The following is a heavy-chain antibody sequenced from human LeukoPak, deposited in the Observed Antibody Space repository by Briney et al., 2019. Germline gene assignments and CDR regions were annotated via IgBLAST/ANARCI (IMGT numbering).Heavy chain of an antibody. CDR3: ARDLDIVVVPAATGRYNWFDP. CDR2: ISAYNGNT. V-gene: IGHV1-18*04. CDR1: GYSFTSYW. D-gene: IGHD2-2*03. J-gene: IGHJ5*02. Sequence: GESLKISCKTSGYSFTSYWIHWVRQAPGQGLEWMGWISAYNGNTNYAQKLQGRVTMTTDTSTSTAYMELRSLRSDDTAVYYCARDLDIVVVPAATGRYNWFDPWGQGTLVTVSS.